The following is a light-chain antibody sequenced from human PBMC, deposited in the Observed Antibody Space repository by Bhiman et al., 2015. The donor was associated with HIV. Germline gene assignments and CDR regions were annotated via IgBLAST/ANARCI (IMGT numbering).Light chain of an antibody. J-gene: IGLJ1*01. Sequence: SYELTQPPSVSVSPGQTASITCSGDTLGNRYASWYQQKPGQSPVVVIYQDNKRPSGIPERFSGSNSGTTATLTITGTQALDEADYYCQAWDSGTAVFGTGTKVTVL. CDR1: TLGNRY. CDR3: QAWDSGTAV. V-gene: IGLV3-1*01. CDR2: QDN.